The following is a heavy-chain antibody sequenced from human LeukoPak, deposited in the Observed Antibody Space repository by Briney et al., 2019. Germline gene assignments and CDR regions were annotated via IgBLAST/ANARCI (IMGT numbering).Heavy chain of an antibody. J-gene: IGHJ6*03. CDR2: MNPNSGNT. D-gene: IGHD2-2*01. Sequence: GASVKVSCKASGYTFTSYDINWVRQATGQGLEWMGWMNPNSGNTGYAQKFQGRVTITRNTSISTAYMELSSLRSEDTAVYCCARLYTLHCSSTSCYPYYYYYYMDVWGKGTTVTVSS. CDR3: ARLYTLHCSSTSCYPYYYYYYMDV. CDR1: GYTFTSYD. V-gene: IGHV1-8*03.